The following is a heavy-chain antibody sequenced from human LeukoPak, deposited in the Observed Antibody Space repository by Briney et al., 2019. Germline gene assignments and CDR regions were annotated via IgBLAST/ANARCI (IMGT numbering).Heavy chain of an antibody. V-gene: IGHV4-38-2*01. D-gene: IGHD2-8*02. CDR2: ISPKGIT. J-gene: IGHJ4*02. CDR3: AGTELGYCTVTGCPLES. CDR1: GYAINIDYS. Sequence: SETLSLTCFVSGYAINIDYSWGWIRQSPGKGLEWIGVISPKGITHYNPSLRGRVTISEDTSKNQFSLKLRSMTATDTAMYYCAGTELGYCTVTGCPLESWGQGTLDTVSS.